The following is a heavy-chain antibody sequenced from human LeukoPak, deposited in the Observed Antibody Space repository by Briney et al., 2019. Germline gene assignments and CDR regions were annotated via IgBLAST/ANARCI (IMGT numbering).Heavy chain of an antibody. CDR1: GGSVSGHY. V-gene: IGHV4-59*02. J-gene: IGHJ4*02. Sequence: PSETLSLTCTVSGGSVSGHYWSWIRQPPGKGLEWIGYVYYTGSTNYSPSLKSRVTMPVDTSKNQFSLNLNSMTAADTAIYYCTRDLRRALDYWGQGTLVTVSS. CDR3: TRDLRRALDY. CDR2: VYYTGST.